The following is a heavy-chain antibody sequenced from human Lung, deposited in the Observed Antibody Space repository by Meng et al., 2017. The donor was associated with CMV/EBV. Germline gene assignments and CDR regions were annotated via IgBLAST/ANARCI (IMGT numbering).Heavy chain of an antibody. CDR3: RNRRDSYDYYGLDY. J-gene: IGHJ6*02. CDR1: GFSLTTVGVG. D-gene: IGHD3-16*01. CDR2: IYWNDDR. Sequence: SGXXLVXPTETLTLTCTFSGFSLTTVGVGVGWIRQPPGKALKWLGVIYWNDDRRYNPSLQSRLALTEETFKNLVFLTLTNDDPADTATYFCRNRRDSYDYYGLDYWGQGTTVTVSS. V-gene: IGHV2-5*01.